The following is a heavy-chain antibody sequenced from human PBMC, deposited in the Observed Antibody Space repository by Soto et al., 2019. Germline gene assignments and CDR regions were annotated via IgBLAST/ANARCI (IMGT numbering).Heavy chain of an antibody. Sequence: QVQLVQSGAEVKKPGSSVKVSCKASGGTFSSYTISWVRQAPGQGLEWMGRIIHIRGIANYAQKFQGRVTITADKATSTAYMELSRLRSEDTAVYYCARVGAVFDYWGQGTLVTVSS. CDR1: GGTFSSYT. V-gene: IGHV1-69*02. D-gene: IGHD6-19*01. CDR3: ARVGAVFDY. CDR2: IIHIRGIA. J-gene: IGHJ4*02.